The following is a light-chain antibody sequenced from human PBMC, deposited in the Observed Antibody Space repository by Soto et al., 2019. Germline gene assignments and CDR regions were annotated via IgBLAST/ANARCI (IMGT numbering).Light chain of an antibody. V-gene: IGKV1-12*01. CDR2: GAS. CDR3: QKTHNFPWT. CDR1: QGINGW. J-gene: IGKJ1*01. Sequence: DIQMTQSPSYVSASVGDRVTITCRVSQGINGWLAWYQQKPGKAPKLLIYGASTLQSGVPSRFSGSESGTDFTLTITSLQPEDFATYYCQKTHNFPWTFGQGTKVDIK.